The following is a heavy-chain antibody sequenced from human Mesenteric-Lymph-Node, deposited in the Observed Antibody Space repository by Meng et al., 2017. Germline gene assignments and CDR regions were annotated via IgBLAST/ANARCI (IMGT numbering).Heavy chain of an antibody. CDR2: IYHSGSA. D-gene: IGHD6-19*01. J-gene: IGHJ4*02. CDR1: GDSVNTHYY. Sequence: GSLRLSCTVSGDSVNTHYYWSWIRQSPEKGLELIGYIYHSGSANYNPSLKSRVTISVDTSRKQFSMKLNALTAADTAVYYCARMIGSGPFDHWGQGSLVTVSS. CDR3: ARMIGSGPFDH. V-gene: IGHV4-61*01.